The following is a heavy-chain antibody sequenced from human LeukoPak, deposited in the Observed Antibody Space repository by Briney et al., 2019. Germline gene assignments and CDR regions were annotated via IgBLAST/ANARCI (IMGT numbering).Heavy chain of an antibody. Sequence: PSQTLSLTCTVSGGSISSGDYYWSWIRQPPGKGLEWIGYIYYSGSTNYNPSLKSRVTISVDTSKNQFSLKLSSVTAADTAVYYCARATIRGFYYYGMDVWGQGTTVTVSS. CDR1: GGSISSGDYY. V-gene: IGHV4-61*08. D-gene: IGHD5-12*01. J-gene: IGHJ6*02. CDR3: ARATIRGFYYYGMDV. CDR2: IYYSGST.